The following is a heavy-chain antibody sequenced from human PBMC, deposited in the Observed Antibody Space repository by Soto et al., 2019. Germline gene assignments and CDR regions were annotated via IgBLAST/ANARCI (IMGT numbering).Heavy chain of an antibody. Sequence: GGSLRLSCTTSGFIFGDYAMYWFRQAPGKGLEWIGFIRNLKYGGTADYAASVRGRFTISRDDSKSIAYLQMNSLKTEDTAVYYCTRDALVPAITDRNYFYYGLDVWGQGTTVTVSS. V-gene: IGHV3-49*03. CDR1: GFIFGDYA. D-gene: IGHD2-2*01. J-gene: IGHJ6*02. CDR3: TRDALVPAITDRNYFYYGLDV. CDR2: IRNLKYGGTA.